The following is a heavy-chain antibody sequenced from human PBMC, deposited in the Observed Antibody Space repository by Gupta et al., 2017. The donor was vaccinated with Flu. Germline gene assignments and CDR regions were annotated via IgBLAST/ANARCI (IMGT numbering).Heavy chain of an antibody. CDR3: ARDTLGYYDSSGYYGYFDY. D-gene: IGHD3-22*01. Sequence: QVQLVQSGAEVTKPGASVEVSCKESGYTFTSYYMHWVRQAPGQGLEWIGIINPSGGSTSYAQKFQGRVTMTRDTSTSTVYMELSSLRSEDTAVYYCARDTLGYYDSSGYYGYFDYWGQGTLVTGSS. CDR1: GYTFTSYY. J-gene: IGHJ4*02. CDR2: INPSGGST. V-gene: IGHV1-46*01.